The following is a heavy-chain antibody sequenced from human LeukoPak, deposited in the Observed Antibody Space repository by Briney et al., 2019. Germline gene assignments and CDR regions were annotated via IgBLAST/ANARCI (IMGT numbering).Heavy chain of an antibody. Sequence: SETLSLTCAVYGGSFSGYYWSWIRQPPGKGLEWIGEINHSGITNYNPSLKSRVTISIDMSKNQFSLNLSSVTAADTAVYYCARAGFGLAPHRGTPFDYWGQGTLVTVSS. V-gene: IGHV4-34*01. J-gene: IGHJ4*02. CDR1: GGSFSGYY. D-gene: IGHD3-10*01. CDR2: INHSGIT. CDR3: ARAGFGLAPHRGTPFDY.